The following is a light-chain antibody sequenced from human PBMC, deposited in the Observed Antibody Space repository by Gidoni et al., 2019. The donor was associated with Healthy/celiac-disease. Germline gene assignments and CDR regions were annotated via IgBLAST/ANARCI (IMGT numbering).Light chain of an antibody. CDR1: QSISSW. V-gene: IGKV1-5*01. Sequence: DIQMTQSPSTLSASVGDRVTITCRASQSISSWLAWYQQKPGKPPKLLIYDASSLESGVPSRFSGSGSGTEFTLTISSLQPDDFATYYCQQYNSYWTFXXXTKVEIK. CDR2: DAS. CDR3: QQYNSYWT. J-gene: IGKJ1*01.